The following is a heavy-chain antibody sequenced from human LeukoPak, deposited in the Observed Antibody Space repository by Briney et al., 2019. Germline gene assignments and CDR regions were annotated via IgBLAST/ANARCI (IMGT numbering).Heavy chain of an antibody. Sequence: ASVKVSCKASGYTFTSYDINWVRQATGQGLEWMGWMNPNSGNTGYAQKFQGRVTMTRNTSISTAYMELSSLRSEDTAVYYCARGLWSSRDYYYMDVWGKGTTVTVSS. J-gene: IGHJ6*03. V-gene: IGHV1-8*01. CDR1: GYTFTSYD. D-gene: IGHD3-3*01. CDR2: MNPNSGNT. CDR3: ARGLWSSRDYYYMDV.